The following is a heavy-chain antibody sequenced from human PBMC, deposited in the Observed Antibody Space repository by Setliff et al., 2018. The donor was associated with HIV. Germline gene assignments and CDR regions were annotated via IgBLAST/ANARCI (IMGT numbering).Heavy chain of an antibody. CDR1: GDTFSNSA. CDR2: SIPLFGTV. J-gene: IGHJ4*02. V-gene: IGHV1-69*05. D-gene: IGHD2-8*01. CDR3: ASGSGYCRNGVCYIGVHKNPDKYYFDY. Sequence: VKVSCKTSGDTFSNSALTWVRQAPGQGLEWMGGSIPLFGTVTYAQRFQGRVTITTDELMTTAYMELTSLRSEDTAVYYCASGSGYCRNGVCYIGVHKNPDKYYFDYWGQGTLVTVSS.